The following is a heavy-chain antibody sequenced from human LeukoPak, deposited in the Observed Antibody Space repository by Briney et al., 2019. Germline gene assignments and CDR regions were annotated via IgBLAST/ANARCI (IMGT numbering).Heavy chain of an antibody. CDR2: IIPIFGTA. V-gene: IGHV1-69*05. CDR3: ARGGEIQLWSYFDY. J-gene: IGHJ4*02. CDR1: GGTFSSYA. Sequence: SVKVSCKASGGTFSSYAISWVRQAPGQGLEWMGGIIPIFGTANYAQKFQGRVTITTDESTSTAYMELSSLRSEDTAVYYCARGGEIQLWSYFDYWGQGTLVTVSS. D-gene: IGHD5-18*01.